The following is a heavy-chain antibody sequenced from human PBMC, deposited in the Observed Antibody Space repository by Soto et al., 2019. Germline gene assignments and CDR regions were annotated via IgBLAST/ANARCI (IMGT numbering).Heavy chain of an antibody. CDR1: GASISGFC. CDR3: VRDGTKTLRDWFAP. J-gene: IGHJ5*02. CDR2: IYATGTT. Sequence: PSETLSLTCTVSGASISGFCWSWIRKSAGKGLEWIGRIYATGTTDYNPSLKSRVMMSVDTSKKQFSLKLRSVTAADTAVYYCVRDGTKTLRDWFAPWGQGIPVTVSS. D-gene: IGHD1-1*01. V-gene: IGHV4-4*07.